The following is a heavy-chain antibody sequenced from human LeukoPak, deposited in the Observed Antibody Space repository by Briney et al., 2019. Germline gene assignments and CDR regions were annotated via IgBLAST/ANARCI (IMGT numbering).Heavy chain of an antibody. D-gene: IGHD6-19*01. V-gene: IGHV7-4-1*02. Sequence: ASVKVSCKASGYTFTSYAMNWVRQAPGQGLEWMGWINTNTGNPTYAQGFTGRFVFSLDTSVSTAYLQISSLKAEDTAVYYCARTEYSSGWGYFQHWGQGTLVTVSS. CDR3: ARTEYSSGWGYFQH. CDR1: GYTFTSYA. CDR2: INTNTGNP. J-gene: IGHJ1*01.